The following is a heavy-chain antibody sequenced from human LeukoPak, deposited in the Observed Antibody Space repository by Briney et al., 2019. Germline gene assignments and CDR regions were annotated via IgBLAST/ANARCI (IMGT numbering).Heavy chain of an antibody. V-gene: IGHV4-59*01. J-gene: IGHJ5*02. CDR3: ARSVGYCSGGSCYSDNWFDP. CDR2: IYYSGST. Sequence: PSETLSLTCTVSGGSISSYYWSWIRQPPGEGLEWIGYIYYSGSTNYNPSLKSRVAISVDTSKNQFSLKLSSVTAADTAVYYCARSVGYCSGGSCYSDNWFDPWGQGTLVTVSS. CDR1: GGSISSYY. D-gene: IGHD2-15*01.